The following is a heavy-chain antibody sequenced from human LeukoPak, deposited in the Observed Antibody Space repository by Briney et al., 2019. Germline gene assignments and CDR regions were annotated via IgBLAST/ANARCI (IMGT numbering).Heavy chain of an antibody. J-gene: IGHJ4*02. CDR1: GFIFSNYY. CDR2: IQEDGSAT. Sequence: GGSLRLSCAASGFIFSNYYMGRVRQAPGKGLEWVANIQEDGSATYYVDSVKGRFTISGDNAKNSLDLQMNSLRAEDTAVYFCARRKEVQTTFDCWGQGTLVTVSS. CDR3: ARRKEVQTTFDC. D-gene: IGHD1-14*01. V-gene: IGHV3-7*01.